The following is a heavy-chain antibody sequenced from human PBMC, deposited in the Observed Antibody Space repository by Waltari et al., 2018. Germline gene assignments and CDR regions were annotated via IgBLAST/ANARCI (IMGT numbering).Heavy chain of an antibody. D-gene: IGHD3-10*01. CDR1: GFSFSRYG. CDR3: TRDISGRTAFDI. Sequence: QVQLVESGGGVVQPGKSLKLSCVASGFSFSRYGMRWVRQAPGKGLEWVAVVWYDGSNQYYADSVKGRFTISRDNSKNTLYLQVNSLRAEDTAVYYCTRDISGRTAFDIWGQGTMVTVSS. V-gene: IGHV3-33*01. J-gene: IGHJ3*02. CDR2: VWYDGSNQ.